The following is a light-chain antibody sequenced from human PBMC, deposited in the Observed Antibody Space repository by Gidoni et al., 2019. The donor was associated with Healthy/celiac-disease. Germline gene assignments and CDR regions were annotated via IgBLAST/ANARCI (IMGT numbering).Light chain of an antibody. V-gene: IGKV1-5*01. Sequence: DIQMTQSPSTLSASVGDRVTITCRASQSISSWLAWYQQKPGKAPKLLIYDASSLESGVPSRFSGSGSGTEFTLTISSLQPDDFATYYCQQYKSYPPLFGQGTKLEIK. J-gene: IGKJ2*01. CDR1: QSISSW. CDR2: DAS. CDR3: QQYKSYPPL.